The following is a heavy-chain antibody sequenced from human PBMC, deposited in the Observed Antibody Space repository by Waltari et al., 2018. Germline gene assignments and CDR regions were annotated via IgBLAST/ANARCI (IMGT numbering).Heavy chain of an antibody. CDR2: IYYGGSS. CDR1: GGSISRSSYY. D-gene: IGHD3-10*01. V-gene: IGHV4-39*01. Sequence: QLQLQESGPGLVKPSETLSLTCTVSGGSISRSSYYWAWIRQTPAKGREWIGNIYYGGSSYYNPSLKGRVTISVDTFKNQFSLKVNSVTAADTAVYFCARLDSPMVRGVLFDYWGRGSLVTVSS. J-gene: IGHJ4*02. CDR3: ARLDSPMVRGVLFDY.